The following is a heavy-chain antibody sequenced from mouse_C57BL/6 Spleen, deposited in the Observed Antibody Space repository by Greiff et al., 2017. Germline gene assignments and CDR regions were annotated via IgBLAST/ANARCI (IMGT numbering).Heavy chain of an antibody. Sequence: VQLQQSGPELVKPGASVKMSCKASRYTFTDYNMHWVKQSHGKSLEWIGYINPNNGGTSYNQKFKGKATLTVNKSSSTAYMELRSLTSEDSAVYYCARGTTVVEVDYWGQGTTLTVSS. V-gene: IGHV1-22*01. CDR2: INPNNGGT. CDR3: ARGTTVVEVDY. CDR1: RYTFTDYN. D-gene: IGHD1-1*01. J-gene: IGHJ2*01.